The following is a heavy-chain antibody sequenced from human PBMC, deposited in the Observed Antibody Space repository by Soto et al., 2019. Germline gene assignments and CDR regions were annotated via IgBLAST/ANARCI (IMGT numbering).Heavy chain of an antibody. J-gene: IGHJ5*02. D-gene: IGHD6-19*01. CDR1: GFTFSSYG. V-gene: IGHV3-30-3*01. CDR3: ARDEPVAGENWFDP. CDR2: ISHDETYK. Sequence: QVQLVESGGGVVQPGRSLRLSCAGSGFTFSSYGLHWVRQAPGKGLEWVTVISHDETYKSYADSVKGRFTISRDNSKNILYLQMNSLRVEDTAVYFCARDEPVAGENWFDPWGQGTLVTVSS.